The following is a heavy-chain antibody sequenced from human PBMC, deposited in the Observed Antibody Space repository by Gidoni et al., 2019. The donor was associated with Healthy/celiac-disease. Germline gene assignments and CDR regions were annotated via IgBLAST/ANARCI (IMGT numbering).Heavy chain of an antibody. CDR1: GGSISSSSYS. D-gene: IGHD3-10*01. V-gene: IGHV4-39*01. CDR3: AGGGGGAPFDI. Sequence: QLQLQESGPGLVKPSETLSLTCTVSGGSISSSSYSWGWIRQPPGKGLEWIGDIYYSGSTNYNPSLKRGVTISVDRSKNQFSRKGGSVTAEDTAGYYGAGGGGGAPFDIWGQGTMVTVSS. J-gene: IGHJ3*02. CDR2: IYYSGST.